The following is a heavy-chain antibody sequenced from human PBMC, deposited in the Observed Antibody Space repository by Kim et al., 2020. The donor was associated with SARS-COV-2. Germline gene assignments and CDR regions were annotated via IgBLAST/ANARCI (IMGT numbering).Heavy chain of an antibody. CDR1: GYTFTGYY. CDR2: INPNSGGT. CDR3: ARDGRYCSSTSCPPDAFDI. Sequence: ASVKVSCKASGYTFTGYYMHWVRQAPGQGLEWMGWINPNSGGTNYVQKFQGCVTMTRDTSISTAYMELSRLRSDDTAVYYCARDGRYCSSTSCPPDAFDIWGQGTMVTVSS. J-gene: IGHJ3*02. D-gene: IGHD2-2*01. V-gene: IGHV1-2*04.